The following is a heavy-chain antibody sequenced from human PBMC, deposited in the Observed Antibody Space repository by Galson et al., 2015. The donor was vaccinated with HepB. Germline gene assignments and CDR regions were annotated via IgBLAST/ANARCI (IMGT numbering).Heavy chain of an antibody. Sequence: SVKVSCKASGYTFTGYYMHWVRQAPGQGLEWMGRINPNSGGTNYAQKFQGRVTMTRDTSISTAYMELSRLRSDDTAVYYCARGGWLPENGFDPWGQGTLVTVSS. D-gene: IGHD1-14*01. CDR3: ARGGWLPENGFDP. V-gene: IGHV1-2*06. J-gene: IGHJ5*02. CDR2: INPNSGGT. CDR1: GYTFTGYY.